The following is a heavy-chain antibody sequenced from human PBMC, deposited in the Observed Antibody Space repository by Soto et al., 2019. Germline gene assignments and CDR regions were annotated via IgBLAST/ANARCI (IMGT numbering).Heavy chain of an antibody. J-gene: IGHJ6*02. V-gene: IGHV3-53*02. CDR2: IYSGGST. D-gene: IGHD3-3*01. CDR3: ARVMGEGTFWIFGMDV. Sequence: EVQLVETGGGLIQPGGSLRLSCAASGFTVSSNYMSWVRQAPGKGLEWVSVIYSGGSTYYADSVKGRFTISRDNSKNTLYLQMNSLRADDTAVYYCARVMGEGTFWIFGMDVWGQGTTVTVSS. CDR1: GFTVSSNY.